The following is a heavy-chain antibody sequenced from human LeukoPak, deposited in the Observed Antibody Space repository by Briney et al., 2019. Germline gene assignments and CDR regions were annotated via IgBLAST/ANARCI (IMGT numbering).Heavy chain of an antibody. CDR1: GGTFSSYA. Sequence: GASVKISCKASGGTFSSYAISWVRQAPGQGLEWMGGIIPIFGTANYAQKFQGRVTITADESTSTAYMEPSSLRSEDTAVYYCARAGFDMVRGVTPHYYYMDVWGKGTTVTISS. CDR2: IIPIFGTA. V-gene: IGHV1-69*13. CDR3: ARAGFDMVRGVTPHYYYMDV. J-gene: IGHJ6*03. D-gene: IGHD3-10*01.